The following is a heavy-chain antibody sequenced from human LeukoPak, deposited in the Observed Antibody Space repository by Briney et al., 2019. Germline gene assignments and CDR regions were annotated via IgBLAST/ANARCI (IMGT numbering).Heavy chain of an antibody. Sequence: GGSLRLSRAASGFTFSSYEMNWVRQAPGKGLEWVSYISSSGSTIYYADSVKGRFTISRDNAKNSLYLQMNSLRAEDTAVYYCARDSDRYGSGSYYNVVYFQHWGQGTLVTVSS. D-gene: IGHD3-10*01. J-gene: IGHJ1*01. CDR3: ARDSDRYGSGSYYNVVYFQH. V-gene: IGHV3-48*03. CDR2: ISSSGSTI. CDR1: GFTFSSYE.